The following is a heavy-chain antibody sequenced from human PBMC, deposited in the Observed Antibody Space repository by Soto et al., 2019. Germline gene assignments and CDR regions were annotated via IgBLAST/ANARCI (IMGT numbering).Heavy chain of an antibody. J-gene: IGHJ6*02. Sequence: PGGSLRLSCAASGFTFSSYAMHWVRQAPGKGLEWVAVISYDGSNKYYADSVKGRFTISRDNSKNTLYLQMNSLRAEDTAVYYCARDLNVPQYLWFGELLFMNGMDVWGQGTTVTVSS. CDR2: ISYDGSNK. V-gene: IGHV3-30-3*01. CDR1: GFTFSSYA. CDR3: ARDLNVPQYLWFGELLFMNGMDV. D-gene: IGHD3-10*01.